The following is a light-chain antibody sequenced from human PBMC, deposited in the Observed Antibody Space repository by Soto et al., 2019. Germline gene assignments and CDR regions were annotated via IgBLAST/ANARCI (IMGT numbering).Light chain of an antibody. V-gene: IGKV3-20*01. Sequence: EIVLTQSPGTLSLSPGERATLSCRASQSVSTSYLAWYQQKPGQAPRLLIHATSTRATGIPDRFSGSGSGTDFGITISRLETEDFAVYYCQQYGNSLYTFGQGTNLEIK. CDR3: QQYGNSLYT. J-gene: IGKJ2*01. CDR2: ATS. CDR1: QSVSTSY.